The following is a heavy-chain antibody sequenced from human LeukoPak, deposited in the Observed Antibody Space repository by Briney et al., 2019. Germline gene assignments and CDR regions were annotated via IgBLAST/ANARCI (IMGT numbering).Heavy chain of an antibody. CDR1: GFTFSSYW. V-gene: IGHV3-74*03. CDR2: INSDGSST. D-gene: IGHD3-9*01. CDR3: ARTLRYFGENWFDP. Sequence: GGSLRLSCAASGFTFSSYWMHWVRQAPGKRLVWVSRINSDGSSTTYADSVKGRFTISRDNAKNTLYLQMNSLRAEDTAVYYCARTLRYFGENWFDPWGQGTLVTVSS. J-gene: IGHJ5*02.